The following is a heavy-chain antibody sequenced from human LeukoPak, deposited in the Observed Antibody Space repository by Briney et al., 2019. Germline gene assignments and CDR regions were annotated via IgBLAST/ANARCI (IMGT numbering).Heavy chain of an antibody. Sequence: PGGSLGLSCAASGFTFSSYAMHWVRQAPGKGLEWVAVISYDGSNKYYADSVKGRFTISRDNSKNTLYLQMNSLRAEDTAVYYCARAEFDYFDYWGQGTLVTVSS. V-gene: IGHV3-30-3*01. CDR2: ISYDGSNK. CDR3: ARAEFDYFDY. CDR1: GFTFSSYA. J-gene: IGHJ4*02.